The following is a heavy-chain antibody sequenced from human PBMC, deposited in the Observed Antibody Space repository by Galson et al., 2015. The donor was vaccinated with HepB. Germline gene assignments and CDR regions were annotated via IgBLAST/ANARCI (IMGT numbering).Heavy chain of an antibody. Sequence: SLRLSCAASGSTFSDYYMSWIRQAPGKGLEWVSYISSSSSYTNYADSVKGRFTISRDNAKNSLYLQMNSLRAEDTAVYYCARAVYGSGSYLNWFDPWGQGTLVTVSS. J-gene: IGHJ5*02. V-gene: IGHV3-11*06. CDR2: ISSSSSYT. CDR1: GSTFSDYY. D-gene: IGHD3-10*01. CDR3: ARAVYGSGSYLNWFDP.